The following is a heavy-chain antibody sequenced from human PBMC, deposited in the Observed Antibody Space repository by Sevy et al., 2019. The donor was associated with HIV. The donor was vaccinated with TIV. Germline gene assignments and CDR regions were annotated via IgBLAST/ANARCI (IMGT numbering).Heavy chain of an antibody. J-gene: IGHJ4*02. CDR1: GFTFSSYG. D-gene: IGHD6-6*01. V-gene: IGHV3-30*18. CDR2: ISYDGSNK. CDR3: AKSGRGVAARPTPFDY. Sequence: GGSLRLSCAASGFTFSSYGMHWVRQAPGKGLEWVAVISYDGSNKYYADSVKGRFTISRDNSKSTLYLQMNSLRAEDTAVYYCAKSGRGVAARPTPFDYWGQGTLVTVSS.